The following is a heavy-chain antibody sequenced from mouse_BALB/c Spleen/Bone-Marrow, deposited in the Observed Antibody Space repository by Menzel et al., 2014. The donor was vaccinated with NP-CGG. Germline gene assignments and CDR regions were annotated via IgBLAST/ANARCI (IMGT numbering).Heavy chain of an antibody. D-gene: IGHD2-1*01. V-gene: IGHV1-87*01. CDR2: IYPRDGDT. Sequence: VQLQQSGAELARPGASVKLSCKASGYTFTSYWMQWVKQRPGQGLEWIGAIYPRDGDTRYTQKFKGKATLTADKSSSTAYMQLSSLASEDSAVYYCARSGNYWYFDVWGAGTTVTVSS. J-gene: IGHJ1*01. CDR1: GYTFTSYW. CDR3: ARSGNYWYFDV.